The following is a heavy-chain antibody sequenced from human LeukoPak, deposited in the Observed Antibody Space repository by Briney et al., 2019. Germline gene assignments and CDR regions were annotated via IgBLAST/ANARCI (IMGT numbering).Heavy chain of an antibody. CDR3: AKDPGYCSSTSCYAGDYYYGMDV. Sequence: GGSLRLSCAASGFTFSSYAMSWVRQAPGKGLEWVSAISGSGGSTYYADSVKGRFTISRDNSENTLYLQMNSLRAEDTAVYYCAKDPGYCSSTSCYAGDYYYGMDVWGQGTTVTVSS. CDR1: GFTFSSYA. CDR2: ISGSGGST. D-gene: IGHD2-2*01. V-gene: IGHV3-23*01. J-gene: IGHJ6*02.